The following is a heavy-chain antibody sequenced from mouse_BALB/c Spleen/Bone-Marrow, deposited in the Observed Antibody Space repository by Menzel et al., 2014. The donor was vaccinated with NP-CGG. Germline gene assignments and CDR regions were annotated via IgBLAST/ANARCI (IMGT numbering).Heavy chain of an antibody. CDR2: IDPENGDT. V-gene: IGHV14-4*02. J-gene: IGHJ4*01. CDR3: TPNDNYGWEY. Sequence: EVQLQESGAELVRSGASVKLSCTGSGFNIKDSYIHWVKQRPGQGLEWIGWIDPENGDTEYAPKFQGKATMTADTSSNTAYMQLSSLTSEDTAVYYCTPNDNYGWEYWGQGTSVTVSS. D-gene: IGHD2-1*01. CDR1: GFNIKDSY.